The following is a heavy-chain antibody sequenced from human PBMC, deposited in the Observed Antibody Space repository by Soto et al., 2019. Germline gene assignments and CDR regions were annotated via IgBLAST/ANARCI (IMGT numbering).Heavy chain of an antibody. Sequence: GGSLRLSCSASGFTFSSYAMHWVRQAPGKGLEYVSAISSNGGSTYYADSVKGRFTISRDNSKNTLYLQMSSLRAEDTAVYYSTGALGQQLVLTYYDYGMDVWGQGTTGTVSS. CDR3: TGALGQQLVLTYYDYGMDV. V-gene: IGHV3-64D*06. D-gene: IGHD6-13*01. J-gene: IGHJ6*02. CDR2: ISSNGGST. CDR1: GFTFSSYA.